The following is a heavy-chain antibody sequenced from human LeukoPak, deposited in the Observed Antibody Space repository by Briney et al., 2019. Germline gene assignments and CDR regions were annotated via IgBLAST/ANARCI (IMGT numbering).Heavy chain of an antibody. V-gene: IGHV3-33*01. D-gene: IGHD3-10*01. CDR3: ARANYGSGNNYYYGLDV. J-gene: IGHJ6*02. Sequence: PGGSLRLSCTASGFTFKIHGMHWVRQAPGKGLEWVAVIWNAGGYELYADSVQGRFSISRDNFENRLYLQMNSLRAEDTAVYFCARANYGSGNNYYYGLDVWGQGTTVTVSS. CDR2: IWNAGGYE. CDR1: GFTFKIHG.